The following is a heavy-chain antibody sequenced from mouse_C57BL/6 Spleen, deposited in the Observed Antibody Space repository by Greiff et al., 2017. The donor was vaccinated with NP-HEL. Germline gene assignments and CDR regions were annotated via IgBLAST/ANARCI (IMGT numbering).Heavy chain of an antibody. Sequence: QVQLKQSGAELVKPGASVKISCKASGYAFSSYWMNWVKQRPGKGLEWIGQIYPGDGDTNYNGKFKGKATLTADKSSSTAYMQFSSLTSEDSAVYFCARGVYSGSSYASYWGQGTLVTVSA. D-gene: IGHD1-1*01. V-gene: IGHV1-80*01. CDR2: IYPGDGDT. J-gene: IGHJ3*01. CDR1: GYAFSSYW. CDR3: ARGVYSGSSYASY.